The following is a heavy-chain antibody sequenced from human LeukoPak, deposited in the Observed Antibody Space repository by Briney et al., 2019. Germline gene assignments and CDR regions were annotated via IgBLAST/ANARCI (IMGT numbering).Heavy chain of an antibody. CDR1: GYTFTGYY. D-gene: IGHD4-17*01. CDR2: INPNSGGT. J-gene: IGHJ5*02. CDR3: AISEWDYGDPDQYNWFDP. Sequence: ASVKVSCKASGYTFTGYYMHWVRQAPGQGLEWMGWINPNSGGTNYAQKFQGRVTMTRDTSISTAYMELSRLRSEDTAVYYCAISEWDYGDPDQYNWFDPWGQGTLVTVSS. V-gene: IGHV1-2*02.